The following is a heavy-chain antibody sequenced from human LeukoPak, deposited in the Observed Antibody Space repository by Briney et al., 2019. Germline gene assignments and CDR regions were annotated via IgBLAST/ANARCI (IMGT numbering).Heavy chain of an antibody. CDR3: ARADLEWYLDL. J-gene: IGHJ2*01. CDR2: IRQDGGEI. V-gene: IGHV3-7*01. Sequence: PGESLRLSCTGSGFMFNAYWMSWVRKAPGMGLEWVSKIRQDGGEIFYVDSVRGRFTISRDNAKNSVYLQLNSLRAEDTAVYYCARADLEWYLDLWGRGTLVTVSS. CDR1: GFMFNAYW.